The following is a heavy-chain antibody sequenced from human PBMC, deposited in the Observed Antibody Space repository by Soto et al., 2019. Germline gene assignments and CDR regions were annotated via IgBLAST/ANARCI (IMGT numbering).Heavy chain of an antibody. CDR3: SHLTITYGGVMGLDAFDI. CDR1: GFSLSPVGVG. V-gene: IGHV2-5*02. D-gene: IGHD3-16*01. J-gene: IGHJ3*02. Sequence: QITLKESAPTLVQPTQTLTLRCTFSGFSLSPVGVGVGWIRQPPGKALEWIAVIYWDNDKRYNLSLCNMLSLNKVLSRNQVVVIMINMDPVDTGTYYCSHLTITYGGVMGLDAFDIWGQGTLVTVSS. CDR2: IYWDNDK.